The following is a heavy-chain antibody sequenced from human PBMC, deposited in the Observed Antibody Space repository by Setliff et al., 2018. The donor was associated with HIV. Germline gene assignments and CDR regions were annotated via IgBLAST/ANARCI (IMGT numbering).Heavy chain of an antibody. CDR2: VNPSDGST. V-gene: IGHV1-46*01. J-gene: IGHJ4*01. D-gene: IGHD2-15*01. CDR3: AREYPPVAGPTPYYFDY. Sequence: ASVKVSCKASGYTLTSNYMHWVRQAPGQGLEWMGIVNPSDGSTIDAQKFQGRVTMTRDTSTSTVYMALSSLTSEDTAVYFYAREYPPVAGPTPYYFDYWGQGTLVTVSS. CDR1: GYTLTSNY.